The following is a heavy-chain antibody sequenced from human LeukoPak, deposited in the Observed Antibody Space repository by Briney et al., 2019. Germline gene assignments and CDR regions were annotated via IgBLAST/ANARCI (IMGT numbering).Heavy chain of an antibody. D-gene: IGHD2-21*01. Sequence: PSQTLSLTCTVSGGSISSGSYYWSWIRQPAGKGLELIGRIYTSGSTNYNPSLKSRVTISVDTSKNQFSLKLSSVTAADTAVYYCARSLILCGGDCYTLNSFDPWGQGTLVTVSS. V-gene: IGHV4-61*02. CDR3: ARSLILCGGDCYTLNSFDP. CDR2: IYTSGST. CDR1: GGSISSGSYY. J-gene: IGHJ5*02.